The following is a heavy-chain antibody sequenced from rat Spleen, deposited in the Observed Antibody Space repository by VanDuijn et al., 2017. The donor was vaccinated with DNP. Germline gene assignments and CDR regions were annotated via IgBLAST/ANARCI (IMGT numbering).Heavy chain of an antibody. V-gene: IGHV5-19*01. D-gene: IGHD5-1*01. CDR2: IRPGGDNT. J-gene: IGHJ2*01. CDR1: GFIFSDYG. CDR3: VTPAGDC. Sequence: EVKLVESGGGLVQPGRSLKLSCAASGFIFSDYGMLWIRQAPAKGLEWVASIRPGGDNTYYRDSVKGRFTISRDDAKSTLFLQMDSLRSEDTATYYCVTPAGDCWGQGVMVTVSS.